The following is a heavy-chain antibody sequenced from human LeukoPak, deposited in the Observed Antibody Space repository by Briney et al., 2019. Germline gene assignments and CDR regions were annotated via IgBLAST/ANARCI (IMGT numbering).Heavy chain of an antibody. CDR2: IYYTGSP. Sequence: SETLSLTCTVSGGSMNNYYWSWIRQPPGKGLECIGHIYYTGSPNYNPSLKSRVTISVNSSKNQFSLRLNSVTAADTAVYYCARDRSGSYYDAFDIWGQGTMVTVS. CDR3: ARDRSGSYYDAFDI. V-gene: IGHV4-59*01. CDR1: GGSMNNYY. D-gene: IGHD1-26*01. J-gene: IGHJ3*02.